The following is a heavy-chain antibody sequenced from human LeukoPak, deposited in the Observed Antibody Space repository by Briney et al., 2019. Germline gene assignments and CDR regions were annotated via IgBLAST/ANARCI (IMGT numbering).Heavy chain of an antibody. CDR1: GFTITNFG. CDR2: IKEDRSEK. V-gene: IGHV3-7*01. J-gene: IGHJ3*02. D-gene: IGHD1-26*01. Sequence: GGSPRLSCAASGFTITNFGMNWVRQAPGKGLEWVANIKEDRSEKYYVDSVKGRFTISRDNAKNSLYLQMSSLRAEDTALYYCARDSHSCRGCAFDIWGQGTMVSVSS. CDR3: ARDSHSCRGCAFDI.